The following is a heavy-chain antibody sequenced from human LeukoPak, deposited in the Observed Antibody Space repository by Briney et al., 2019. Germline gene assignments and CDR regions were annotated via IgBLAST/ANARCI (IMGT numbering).Heavy chain of an antibody. J-gene: IGHJ5*02. CDR1: GYRFTTYW. CDR2: IYPGDSDT. CDR3: ARALGSCGGNSCYYDP. D-gene: IGHD2-21*01. Sequence: PGESLKISCRGSGYRFTTYWIGWVRQMPGKGPEWMGIIYPGDSDTRYNPSFQGQVTISADKSISTAYLQWSSLKPPDTAMYYCARALGSCGGNSCYYDPWGQGTLVTVSS. V-gene: IGHV5-51*01.